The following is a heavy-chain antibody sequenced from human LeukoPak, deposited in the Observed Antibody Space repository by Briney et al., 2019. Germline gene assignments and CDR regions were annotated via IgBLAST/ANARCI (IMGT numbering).Heavy chain of an antibody. CDR2: ISANTGNT. Sequence: ASVTVSCKASGYTFTNYGLFWVRQGPGQGLEWMGWISANTGNTKFLQNFKGRVSMTTDTATSTAYMELRNLSSVDTAVYYCARSSSGYNYRYNYGMDVWGQGTTVIVSS. D-gene: IGHD5-12*01. CDR3: ARSSSGYNYRYNYGMDV. CDR1: GYTFTNYG. J-gene: IGHJ6*02. V-gene: IGHV1-18*01.